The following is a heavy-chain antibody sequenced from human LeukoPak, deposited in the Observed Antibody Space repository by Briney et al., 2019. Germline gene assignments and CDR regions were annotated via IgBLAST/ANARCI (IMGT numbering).Heavy chain of an antibody. D-gene: IGHD1-20*01. CDR2: IYYSGST. CDR1: GFTFSNYA. CDR3: ARDARITGSPDFDY. J-gene: IGHJ4*02. V-gene: IGHV4-39*07. Sequence: GSLRLSCAASGFTFSNYAMSWIRQPPGKGLEWIGSIYYSGSTYYNPSLKSRVTISVDTSKNQFSLKLSSVTAADTAVYYCARDARITGSPDFDYWGQGTLVTVSS.